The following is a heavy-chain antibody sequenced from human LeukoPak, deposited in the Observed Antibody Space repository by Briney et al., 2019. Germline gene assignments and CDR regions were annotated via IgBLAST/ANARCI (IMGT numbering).Heavy chain of an antibody. CDR1: GFTFSSYG. J-gene: IGHJ4*02. CDR3: AKDRIPGAGTLLGY. Sequence: SGGSLRLSCAASGFTFSSYGMSWVRQAPGKGLEWVSAISGSGGSTYYADSVKGRFTISRDNSKNTLYLQMNGLRAEDTAIYYCAKDRIPGAGTLLGYWGQGTLVTVSS. CDR2: ISGSGGST. D-gene: IGHD2-2*01. V-gene: IGHV3-23*01.